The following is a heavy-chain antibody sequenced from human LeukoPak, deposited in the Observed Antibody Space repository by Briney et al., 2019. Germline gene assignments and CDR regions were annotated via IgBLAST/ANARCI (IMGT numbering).Heavy chain of an antibody. V-gene: IGHV4-34*01. CDR2: INHSGST. J-gene: IGHJ4*02. D-gene: IGHD5-24*01. CDR3: ARASRDGYNRLFDY. CDR1: GGSFSGYY. Sequence: SETLSLTCAVYGGSFSGYYWSWIRQPPGKGLEWVGEINHSGSTNYNPSLKSRVTISVDTSKNQFSLKLSSVTAADTAVYYCARASRDGYNRLFDYWGQGTLVTVSS.